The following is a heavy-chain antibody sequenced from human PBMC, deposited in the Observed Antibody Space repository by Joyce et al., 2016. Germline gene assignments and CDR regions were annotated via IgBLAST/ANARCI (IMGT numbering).Heavy chain of an antibody. CDR2: ISGTSYYI. Sequence: QLVESGGGVVKPGGSLRLSCEASGSTFSSSSMSWVRQAPGKGLGWVAAISGTSYYIFHAETGRGRFTVSRDNAKKTLYLQMNSLRAEDSAVFYCARGGISYYYAMDVWGQGTTVTVSS. J-gene: IGHJ6*02. D-gene: IGHD3-16*01. CDR3: ARGGISYYYAMDV. V-gene: IGHV3-21*01. CDR1: GSTFSSSS.